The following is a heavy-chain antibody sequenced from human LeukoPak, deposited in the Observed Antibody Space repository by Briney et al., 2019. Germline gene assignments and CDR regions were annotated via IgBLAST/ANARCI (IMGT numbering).Heavy chain of an antibody. Sequence: SETLSLTCTVSGGSISSGGYYWGWIRQHPGKGLEWIGYIYFSGTTYSNPSLKSRVTISVDTSKNQFSLNLSSVTAADTAVYYCARYCSSTNCYKGGFDPWGQGTLVTVSS. CDR2: IYFSGTT. D-gene: IGHD2-2*02. CDR3: ARYCSSTNCYKGGFDP. J-gene: IGHJ5*02. CDR1: GGSISSGGYY. V-gene: IGHV4-31*03.